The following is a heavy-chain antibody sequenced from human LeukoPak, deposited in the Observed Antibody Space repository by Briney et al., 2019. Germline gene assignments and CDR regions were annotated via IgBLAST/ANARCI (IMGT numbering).Heavy chain of an antibody. V-gene: IGHV3-33*08. CDR1: GFTFSSYG. CDR2: IWYGGSNK. J-gene: IGHJ5*02. CDR3: ARGETGEDTNWFDP. Sequence: GSLRLSCAASGFTFSSYGMHWVRQAPGKGLEWVAVIWYGGSNKYYADSVKGRFTISRDNAKNSLYLQMNSLRAEDTAVYYCARGETGEDTNWFDPWGQGTLVTVSS.